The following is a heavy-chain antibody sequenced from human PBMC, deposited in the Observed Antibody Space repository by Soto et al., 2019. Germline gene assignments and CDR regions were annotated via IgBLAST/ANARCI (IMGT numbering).Heavy chain of an antibody. CDR1: GFTFSSYA. V-gene: IGHV3-23*01. J-gene: IGHJ4*02. CDR2: ISGGLGTT. CDR3: ARSYSSNWYDYFEH. Sequence: PGGSLTLSCAASGFTFSSYAMSWLRQAPGKGLEWVSAISGGLGTTYYADSVNGRFTISRDTSKNTLYLQMNSLRAEDTALYYCARSYSSNWYDYFEHWGQGTLVTVSS. D-gene: IGHD6-13*01.